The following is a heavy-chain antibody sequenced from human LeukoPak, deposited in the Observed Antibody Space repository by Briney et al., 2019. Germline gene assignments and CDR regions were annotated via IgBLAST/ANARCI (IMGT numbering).Heavy chain of an antibody. CDR2: IYYSGST. CDR1: GGSISSGSYY. J-gene: IGHJ5*02. CDR3: ARGPLRIAAAGNWFDP. V-gene: IGHV4-61*10. Sequence: SQTLSLTCTVSGGSISSGSYYWSWIRQPAGKGLEWIGYIYYSGSTNYNPSLKSRVTISVDTSKNQFSLKLSSVTAADTAVYYCARGPLRIAAAGNWFDPWGQGTLVTVSS. D-gene: IGHD6-13*01.